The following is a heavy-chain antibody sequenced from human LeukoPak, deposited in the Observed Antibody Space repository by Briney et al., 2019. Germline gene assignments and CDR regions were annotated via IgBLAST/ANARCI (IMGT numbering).Heavy chain of an antibody. Sequence: SETLSLTCAVYGGSFSGYYWSWIRQPPGKGLEWIGEINHSGSTNYNPSLKSRVTISVDTSKNQFSLKLSSVTAADTAVYYCARSRRGVRGVLDYWGQGTLVTVSP. D-gene: IGHD3-10*01. CDR1: GGSFSGYY. CDR3: ARSRRGVRGVLDY. J-gene: IGHJ4*02. CDR2: INHSGST. V-gene: IGHV4-34*01.